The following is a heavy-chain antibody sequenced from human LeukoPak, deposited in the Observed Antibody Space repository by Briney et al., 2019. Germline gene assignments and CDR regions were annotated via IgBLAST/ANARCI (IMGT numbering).Heavy chain of an antibody. CDR1: GFTFSTYG. D-gene: IGHD3-10*01. Sequence: GGSLRLSCEASGFTFSTYGMSWVRQGPGKGLEWVSAVSGGGLTTYYADSMKGRFTISRDNSKNTVYLQLNNLRAEDTAVYYCAKRYSGSPFYYMDVWGKGTTVTDAS. J-gene: IGHJ6*03. CDR2: VSGGGLTT. V-gene: IGHV3-23*01. CDR3: AKRYSGSPFYYMDV.